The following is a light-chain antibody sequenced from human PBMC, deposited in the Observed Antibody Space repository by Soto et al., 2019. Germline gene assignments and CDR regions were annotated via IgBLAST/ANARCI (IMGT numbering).Light chain of an antibody. CDR3: QQSYANLWT. CDR2: AAS. CDR1: QNIGRS. V-gene: IGKV1-39*01. J-gene: IGKJ1*01. Sequence: DVQMTQSPSSLSASVGDRVTISCRASQNIGRSLHWYQQKPGKVPSLLIYAASILQTGVPSRFSGSGSGTDFTLTIASLQPEDFATYYCQQSYANLWTFGQGTKVEIK.